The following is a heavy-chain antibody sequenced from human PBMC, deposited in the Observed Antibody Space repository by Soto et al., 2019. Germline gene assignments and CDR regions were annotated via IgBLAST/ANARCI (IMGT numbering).Heavy chain of an antibody. V-gene: IGHV3-21*01. CDR1: GFTFSSYS. CDR2: ISSSSSYI. Sequence: AGGSLRLSCAASGFTFSSYSMNWVRQAPGKGLEWVSSISSSSSYIYYADSVKGRFTISRDNAKNSLYLQMNSLRAEDTAVYYCARDPHDYGDNPVKLGYMDVWGKGTTVTVSS. J-gene: IGHJ6*03. CDR3: ARDPHDYGDNPVKLGYMDV. D-gene: IGHD4-17*01.